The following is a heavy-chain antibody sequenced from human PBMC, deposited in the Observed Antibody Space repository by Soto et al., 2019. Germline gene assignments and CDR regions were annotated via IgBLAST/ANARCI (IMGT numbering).Heavy chain of an antibody. CDR3: ARLEPYCGGDCLPAHDIQNWFDP. CDR2: IYYSGST. V-gene: IGHV4-30-4*01. CDR1: GGSISSGDYY. Sequence: SETLSLTCTVSGGSISSGDYYWSWIRQPPGKGLEWIGYIYYSGSTYYNPSLKSRVTISVDTSKNQFSLKLSSVTAADTAVYYCARLEPYCGGDCLPAHDIQNWFDPWGQGTLVTVSS. D-gene: IGHD2-21*02. J-gene: IGHJ5*02.